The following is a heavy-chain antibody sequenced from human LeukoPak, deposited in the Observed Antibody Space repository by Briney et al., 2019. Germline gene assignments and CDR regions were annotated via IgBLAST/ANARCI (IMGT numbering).Heavy chain of an antibody. CDR2: INPSGGST. V-gene: IGHV1-46*01. Sequence: ASVKVSCKASGYTFTSYYMHWVRQAPGQGLEWMGIINPSGGSTSYTQKFQGRVTITRDTSASTAYMELSSLRSEDTAVYYCARIIRDSSGWDYWGQGTLVTVSS. D-gene: IGHD6-19*01. CDR1: GYTFTSYY. J-gene: IGHJ4*02. CDR3: ARIIRDSSGWDY.